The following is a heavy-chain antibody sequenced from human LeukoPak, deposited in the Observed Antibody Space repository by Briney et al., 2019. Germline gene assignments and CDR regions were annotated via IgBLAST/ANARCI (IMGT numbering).Heavy chain of an antibody. CDR2: ISPYNGNT. V-gene: IGHV1-18*01. Sequence: GASVKVSCKASGYDFTSVGITWGRRAPGQGLGWMGWISPYNGNTRYAQKFQGRVAMTTDTSTTTAYMELRGLRFNDTAVYYCARAGPGSGWYFDYWGQGTLVTVSS. CDR1: GYDFTSVG. CDR3: ARAGPGSGWYFDY. J-gene: IGHJ4*02. D-gene: IGHD6-19*01.